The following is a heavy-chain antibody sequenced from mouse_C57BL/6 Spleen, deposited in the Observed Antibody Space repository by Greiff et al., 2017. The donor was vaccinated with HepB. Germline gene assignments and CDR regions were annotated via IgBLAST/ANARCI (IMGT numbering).Heavy chain of an antibody. CDR3: ARDLDAMDY. V-gene: IGHV5-16*01. Sequence: VKLVESEGGLVQPGSSMKLSCTASGFTFSDYYMAWVRQVPEKGLEWVANINYDGSSTYYLDSLKSRFIISRDNAKNILYLQMSSLKSEDTATYYCARDLDAMDYWGQGTSVTVSS. J-gene: IGHJ4*01. CDR1: GFTFSDYY. CDR2: INYDGSST.